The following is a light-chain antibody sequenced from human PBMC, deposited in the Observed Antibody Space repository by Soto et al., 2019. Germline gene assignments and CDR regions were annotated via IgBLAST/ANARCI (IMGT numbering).Light chain of an antibody. V-gene: IGLV2-14*01. CDR3: NSYTRSSTYG. CDR1: SSDVGGYNY. CDR2: DVS. Sequence: QSVLTQPASVSWSPGQSITISCTGTSSDVGGYNYVSWYQQHPGKAPKIMIYDVSNRPSGVSNRISGSKSGNTASLSISGFQAEDEADYYCNSYTRSSTYGFGTGTKVTVL. J-gene: IGLJ1*01.